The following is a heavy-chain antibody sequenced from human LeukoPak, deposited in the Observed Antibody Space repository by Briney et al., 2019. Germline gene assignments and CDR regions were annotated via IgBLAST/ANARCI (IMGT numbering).Heavy chain of an antibody. Sequence: PGGSLRLSCEASGFTFSSNWMHWVRQVPGKGLVWVSRINSDASTINYADSVKGRFTISRDNAKNTLYLQMNNLRAEDTAVYYCAREDCTIGAVCSSLLDHWGRGTLVTVSS. CDR2: INSDASTI. CDR3: AREDCTIGAVCSSLLDH. CDR1: GFTFSSNW. D-gene: IGHD2-8*01. J-gene: IGHJ4*02. V-gene: IGHV3-74*01.